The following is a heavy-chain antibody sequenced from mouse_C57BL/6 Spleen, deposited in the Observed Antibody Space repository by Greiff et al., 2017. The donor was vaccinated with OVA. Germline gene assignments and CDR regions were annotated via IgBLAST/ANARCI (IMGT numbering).Heavy chain of an antibody. CDR3: ARERSYSIDPLDD. D-gene: IGHD2-12*01. Sequence: EVKLQESGPVLVKPGASVKMSCKASGYTFTDYYMNWVKQSHGKSLEWIGVINPYNGGTSYNQKFKGKATLPVDKSSSTAYMELNSLTSEDSAVYNCARERSYSIDPLDDWGKGTSVTVSS. CDR1: GYTFTDYY. V-gene: IGHV1-19*01. CDR2: INPYNGGT. J-gene: IGHJ4*01.